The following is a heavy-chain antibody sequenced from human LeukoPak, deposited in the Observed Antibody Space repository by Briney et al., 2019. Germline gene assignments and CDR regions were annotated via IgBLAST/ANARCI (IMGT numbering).Heavy chain of an antibody. CDR2: IYHSGST. CDR3: VCYGRLGAYYFDY. J-gene: IGHJ4*02. V-gene: IGHV4-4*02. Sequence: SLSLTCAVSGGSISSSNWWSWVRQPPGKGLEWIGEIYHSGSTNYNPSLKSRVTISVDKSKNQFPLKLSSVTAADTAVYYCVCYGRLGAYYFDYWGQGTLVTVSS. D-gene: IGHD5-18*01. CDR1: GGSISSSNW.